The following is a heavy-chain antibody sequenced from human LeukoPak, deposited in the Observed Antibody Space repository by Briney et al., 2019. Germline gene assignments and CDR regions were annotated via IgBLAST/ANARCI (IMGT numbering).Heavy chain of an antibody. D-gene: IGHD2-8*02. V-gene: IGHV3-23*01. J-gene: IGHJ4*02. CDR3: ATYRQVLLPFES. CDR2: IFPSGGEI. Sequence: QPGGSLLLSCAASGFPFSTFAMIWARQPPGKGLEWVSSIFPSGGEIHYADSVRGRFTISRDNSKSTLSLQMNSLRAEDTAIYYCATYRQVLLPFESWGQGTLVTVSS. CDR1: GFPFSTFA.